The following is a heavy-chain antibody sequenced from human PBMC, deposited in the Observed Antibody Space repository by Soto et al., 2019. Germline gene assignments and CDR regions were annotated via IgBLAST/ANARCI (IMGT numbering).Heavy chain of an antibody. J-gene: IGHJ3*02. Sequence: QVQLQESGPGLVEPSETLSLTCTVSGGSLTNYYWSWIRQPPGKGLEWIGYIYYSGNTNYNSSFKSRVTISIDMSKNQYPLQLSSVTAADTAVYYCARPFDIWGQGTMVTVSS. CDR3: ARPFDI. CDR1: GGSLTNYY. V-gene: IGHV4-59*08. CDR2: IYYSGNT.